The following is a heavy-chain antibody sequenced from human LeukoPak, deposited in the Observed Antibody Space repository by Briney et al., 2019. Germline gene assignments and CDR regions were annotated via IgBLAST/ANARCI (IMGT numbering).Heavy chain of an antibody. CDR1: GGSFSGYY. D-gene: IGHD3-22*01. Sequence: SETLSLTCAVYGGSFSGYYWSWIRQPPGKVLEWIGEINHSGSTNYNPSLKSRVTISVDTSKNQFSLKLSSVTAADTAVYYCATEKGVVMPYMDVWGKGTTVTVSS. V-gene: IGHV4-34*01. J-gene: IGHJ6*03. CDR2: INHSGST. CDR3: ATEKGVVMPYMDV.